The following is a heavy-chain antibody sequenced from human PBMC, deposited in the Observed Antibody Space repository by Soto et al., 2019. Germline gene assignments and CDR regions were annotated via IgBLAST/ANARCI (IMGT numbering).Heavy chain of an antibody. V-gene: IGHV3-21*01. Sequence: PGGSLRLSCAASGFTFSSYSMNWVRQAPGKGLEWVSSISSSSSYIYYADSVKGRFTISRDNAKNSLYLQMNSLRAEDTAVYYCAREPRPNGSGSPPFDYWGQGTLVTVSS. CDR3: AREPRPNGSGSPPFDY. J-gene: IGHJ4*02. D-gene: IGHD3-10*01. CDR1: GFTFSSYS. CDR2: ISSSSSYI.